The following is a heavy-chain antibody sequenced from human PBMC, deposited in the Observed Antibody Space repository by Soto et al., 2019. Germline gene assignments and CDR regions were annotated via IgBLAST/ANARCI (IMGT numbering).Heavy chain of an antibody. Sequence: GASVKVSCKASGGSFSSSGISWLRQAPGQGLEWVGGIIPIFVTSHYAQKFQGRVTITADESTNTAYMELSRLTSEDTAVYYCARSLDYHDYTDYSKVGVYFDYWGLGTLVTVSS. CDR3: ARSLDYHDYTDYSKVGVYFDY. D-gene: IGHD3-22*01. J-gene: IGHJ4*02. V-gene: IGHV1-69*13. CDR2: IIPIFVTS. CDR1: GGSFSSSG.